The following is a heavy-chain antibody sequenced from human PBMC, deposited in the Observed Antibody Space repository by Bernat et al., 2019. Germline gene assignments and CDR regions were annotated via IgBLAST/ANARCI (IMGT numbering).Heavy chain of an antibody. CDR1: GFTFTTYA. Sequence: EVQLVESGGGLVQPGGSLRLSCAASGFTFTTYAMSWVRQAPGKGLEWVSAISGSGGYTYYADSVKGRFTISRDNSKNTLYLQMNSLRAEDTAVYYCAKVRGAAWGDGMDVWGQGTTVTVSS. CDR3: AKVRGAAWGDGMDV. J-gene: IGHJ6*02. CDR2: ISGSGGYT. V-gene: IGHV3-23*04. D-gene: IGHD6-25*01.